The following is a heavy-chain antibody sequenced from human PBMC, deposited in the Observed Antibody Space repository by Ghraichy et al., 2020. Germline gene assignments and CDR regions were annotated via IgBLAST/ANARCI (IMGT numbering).Heavy chain of an antibody. CDR3: ARADYDSAHFDY. CDR1: GFTFSSYW. Sequence: GESLNISCAASGFTFSSYWMHWVRQAPGKGLVWVSRINSDGSSTSYADSVKGRFTISRDNAKNTLYLQMNSLRAEDTAVYYCARADYDSAHFDYWGQGTLVTVSS. V-gene: IGHV3-74*01. CDR2: INSDGSST. J-gene: IGHJ4*02. D-gene: IGHD3-22*01.